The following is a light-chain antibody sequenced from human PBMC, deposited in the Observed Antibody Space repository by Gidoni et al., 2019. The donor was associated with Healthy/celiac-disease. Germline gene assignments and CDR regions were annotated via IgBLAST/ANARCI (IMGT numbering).Light chain of an antibody. J-gene: IGKJ5*01. CDR1: HGISTL. CDR2: AAS. CDR3: HQVNCYPT. Sequence: DIQLTQSPSFMSASVGDRVTITCRASHGISTLLAWYQQQPGRAPKLLMHAASTLERGVPSRFSGSGSGTEFTLTLNSLQPEDVAIYYCHQVNCYPTFGHGTRLEIK. V-gene: IGKV1-9*01.